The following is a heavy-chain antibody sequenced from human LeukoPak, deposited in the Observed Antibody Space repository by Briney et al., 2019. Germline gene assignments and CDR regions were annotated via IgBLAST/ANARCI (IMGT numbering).Heavy chain of an antibody. V-gene: IGHV3-74*01. D-gene: IGHD3-10*01. CDR2: INSDGSGT. J-gene: IGHJ4*02. Sequence: GGSLRLSCAASGFTFSTYWMHWVRQAPGKGLVWVSQINSDGSGTSYTDSVKGRFTISRGDAKNTLYLQMNSLGAEDTAVYYCARDNYGFLDYWGQGTLVTVSS. CDR3: ARDNYGFLDY. CDR1: GFTFSTYW.